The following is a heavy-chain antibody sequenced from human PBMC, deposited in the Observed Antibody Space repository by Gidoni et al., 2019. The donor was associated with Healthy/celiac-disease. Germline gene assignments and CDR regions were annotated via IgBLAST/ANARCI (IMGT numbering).Heavy chain of an antibody. J-gene: IGHJ4*02. V-gene: IGHV4-34*01. CDR2: INHRGST. CDR3: ARGKDYQVVTALDY. CDR1: GGSFSCYY. D-gene: IGHD2-21*02. Sequence: QVQLQQWGAGLLKPSATLYLTCAVYGGSFSCYYWSWIRQPPGTGLEWIGEINHRGSTNYNPSLNSRVTISVDTSKNQFSLKLSSVTAADTAVYYCARGKDYQVVTALDYWGQVTLVTVSS.